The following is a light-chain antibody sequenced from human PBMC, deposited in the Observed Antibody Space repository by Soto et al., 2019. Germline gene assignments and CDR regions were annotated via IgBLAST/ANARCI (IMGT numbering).Light chain of an antibody. J-gene: IGKJ1*01. Sequence: DSQMNQSPSSLAAYVGDRVTITCRASQSISSYLDWYQQTPGKATNRLIYTTSRLEIGVPSRFSGSGSGTDFTLTISSLPPEYFSTYFCQQSYSRPRTFGQGPKVEL. CDR2: TTS. V-gene: IGKV1-39*01. CDR1: QSISSY. CDR3: QQSYSRPRT.